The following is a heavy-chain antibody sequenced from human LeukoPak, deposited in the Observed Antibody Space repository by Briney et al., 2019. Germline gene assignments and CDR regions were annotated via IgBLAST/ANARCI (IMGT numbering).Heavy chain of an antibody. Sequence: GSLRLSCTVSGFTVSSNSMSWIRQPPGKRLEWIGYIYHSGSTYYNPSLKSRVTISIDTSKNQFSLRLSSVTAADTAVYYCARVRGYCSGGNCYGDGFLDYWGQGTLVTVSS. CDR2: IYHSGST. D-gene: IGHD2-15*01. CDR3: ARVRGYCSGGNCYGDGFLDY. CDR1: GFTVSSNS. V-gene: IGHV4-59*02. J-gene: IGHJ4*02.